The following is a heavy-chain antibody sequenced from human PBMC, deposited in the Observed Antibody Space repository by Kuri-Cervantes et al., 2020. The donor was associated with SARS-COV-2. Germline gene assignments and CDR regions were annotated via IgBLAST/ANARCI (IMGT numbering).Heavy chain of an antibody. J-gene: IGHJ4*02. CDR2: IYHSGST. D-gene: IGHD6-19*01. Sequence: SQTLSLTCAVSGYSISSGYYWGWIRQPPGKGLEWIGSIYHSGSTYYNPSLKCRVTISVDTSKNQFSLKLSSVTAADTAVYYCARQGGAVAGHFDYWGQGTLVTVSS. V-gene: IGHV4-38-2*01. CDR3: ARQGGAVAGHFDY. CDR1: GYSISSGYY.